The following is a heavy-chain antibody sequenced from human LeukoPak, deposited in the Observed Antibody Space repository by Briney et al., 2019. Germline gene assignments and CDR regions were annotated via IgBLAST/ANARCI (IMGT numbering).Heavy chain of an antibody. Sequence: ASVKVSCKASGYTFTRYAMNWVRQAPGQGPEWMGWINTNTGNPTYAQGFTGRFVFSLDTSVSTAFLQITSLKAEDTAVYYCTTERGSSLWLAPFDYWGQGTLVTVSS. D-gene: IGHD1-26*01. CDR1: GYTFTRYA. CDR3: TTERGSSLWLAPFDY. J-gene: IGHJ4*02. CDR2: INTNTGNP. V-gene: IGHV7-4-1*02.